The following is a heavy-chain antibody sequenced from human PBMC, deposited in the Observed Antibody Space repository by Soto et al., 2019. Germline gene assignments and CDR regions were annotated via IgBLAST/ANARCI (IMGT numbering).Heavy chain of an antibody. CDR3: ARDNGTHRFDY. V-gene: IGHV4-61*01. CDR1: GGSVSSGSYY. Sequence: PSETLSLTCTVSGGSVSSGSYYWSWIRQPPGKGLEWIGYIHYTGSTNYNPSLKSRVTISVDTSKNQFSLKLNSVTAADTAVYYCARDNGTHRFDYWGQGTLVTVSS. CDR2: IHYTGST. J-gene: IGHJ4*02. D-gene: IGHD2-8*01.